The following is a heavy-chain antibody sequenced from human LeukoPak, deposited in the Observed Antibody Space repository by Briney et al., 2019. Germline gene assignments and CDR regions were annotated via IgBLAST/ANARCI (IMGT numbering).Heavy chain of an antibody. V-gene: IGHV1-2*02. J-gene: IGHJ4*02. Sequence: ASVKVSCKASGYTFTSYGISWVRQAPGQGLEWMGWINPNSGGTNYAQKFQGRVTMTRDTSISTAYMELSRLRSDDTAVYYCARDSSSFPFDYWGQGTLVTVSS. D-gene: IGHD6-13*01. CDR1: GYTFTSYG. CDR3: ARDSSSFPFDY. CDR2: INPNSGGT.